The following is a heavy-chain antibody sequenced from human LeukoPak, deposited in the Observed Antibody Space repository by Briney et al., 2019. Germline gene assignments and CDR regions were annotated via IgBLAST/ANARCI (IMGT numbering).Heavy chain of an antibody. V-gene: IGHV3-66*01. Sequence: GGSLRLSCAASGFTVSSNYMSWVRQAPGKGLEWVSVIYSGGSTYYADSVKGRFTISRDNAKNSLYLQMNSLRAEDTAVYYCAKERVGYCSGGSCYAYYYYYGMDVWGQGTTVTVSS. J-gene: IGHJ6*02. CDR1: GFTVSSNY. D-gene: IGHD2-15*01. CDR2: IYSGGST. CDR3: AKERVGYCSGGSCYAYYYYYGMDV.